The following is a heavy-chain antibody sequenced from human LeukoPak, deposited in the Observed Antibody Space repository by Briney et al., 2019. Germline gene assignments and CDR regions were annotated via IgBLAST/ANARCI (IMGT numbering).Heavy chain of an antibody. J-gene: IGHJ4*02. Sequence: GGSLRLSCTASGFIFSSYAMSWVRQAPGKGLEWVSTVSGSGGSTYYADSVKGRFTISRDNSKNTLYLQMNSLRAEDTAVYYCAKGGYFDYWGQGTLVTVSS. CDR1: GFIFSSYA. CDR2: VSGSGGST. CDR3: AKGGYFDY. V-gene: IGHV3-23*01.